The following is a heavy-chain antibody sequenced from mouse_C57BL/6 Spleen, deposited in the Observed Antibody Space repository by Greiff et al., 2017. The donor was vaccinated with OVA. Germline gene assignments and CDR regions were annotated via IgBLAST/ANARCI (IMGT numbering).Heavy chain of an antibody. CDR2: INPNYGTT. J-gene: IGHJ3*01. V-gene: IGHV1-39*01. D-gene: IGHD2-2*01. CDR1: GYSFTDYN. Sequence: EVQLQQSGPELVKPGASVKISCKASGYSFTDYNMNWVKQSNGKSLEWIGVINPNYGTTIYNQKFTGKATLTVDPSSSTAYMQPNSLTAKDSAVYYCASRYGYDGGAWCAYWGQGTLVTVSA. CDR3: ASRYGYDGGAWCAY.